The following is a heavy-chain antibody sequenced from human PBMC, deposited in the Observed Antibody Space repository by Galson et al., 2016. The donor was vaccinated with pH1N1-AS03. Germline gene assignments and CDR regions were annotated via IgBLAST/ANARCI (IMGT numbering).Heavy chain of an antibody. Sequence: ETLSLTCIVADDSIRSSLYYWGWIRQSTGKGLEWIGSMDHSGSSYYNPSLQGRVTMSVDLSKRHFSLKLTSVTAVDTGVYYCARQGDTSMVTDYHYYHMDVWGKGTTVTVSS. J-gene: IGHJ6*03. CDR1: DDSIRSSLYY. CDR2: MDHSGSS. V-gene: IGHV4-39*01. D-gene: IGHD5-18*01. CDR3: ARQGDTSMVTDYHYYHMDV.